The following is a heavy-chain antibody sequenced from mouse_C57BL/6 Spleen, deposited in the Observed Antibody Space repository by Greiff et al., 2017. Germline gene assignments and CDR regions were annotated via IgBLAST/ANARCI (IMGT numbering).Heavy chain of an antibody. Sequence: EVQLQQSGPELVKPGASVKISCKASGYTFTDYYMNWVKQSHGKSLEWIGDINPNNGGTSYNQKFKGKATLTVDKSSSTAYMQLSSLTSEDSAVYYCARRGLGLDYWGQGTTLTVSS. CDR3: ARRGLGLDY. J-gene: IGHJ2*01. CDR2: INPNNGGT. CDR1: GYTFTDYY. D-gene: IGHD4-1*01. V-gene: IGHV1-26*01.